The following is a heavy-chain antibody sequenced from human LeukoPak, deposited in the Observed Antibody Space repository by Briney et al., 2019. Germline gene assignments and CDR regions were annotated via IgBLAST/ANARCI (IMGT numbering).Heavy chain of an antibody. V-gene: IGHV3-30*02. CDR2: IRYDGSNK. CDR1: GFTFSSYG. CDR3: AKDALSPFDY. Sequence: PGGSLRLSCAASGFTFSSYGMHWVRQAPGKGLEWVAFIRYDGSNKYYADSVKGRFTISRDNSKNTLYLQMNSLRVEDTAVYYCAKDALSPFDYWGQGTLVTVSS. J-gene: IGHJ4*02.